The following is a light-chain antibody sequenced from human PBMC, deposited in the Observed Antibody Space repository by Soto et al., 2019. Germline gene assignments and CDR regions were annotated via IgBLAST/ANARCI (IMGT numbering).Light chain of an antibody. J-gene: IGKJ1*01. CDR1: QNINKW. Sequence: DIQMTQSPSTLSASVGDRVTITCRASQNINKWLAWYQQKPGKAPKLLIDKASTLESGVPSRFSGSESGTEFTLTISSLQPDDFATSYCQQYDTYPWTFGQGTKVEIK. CDR2: KAS. V-gene: IGKV1-5*03. CDR3: QQYDTYPWT.